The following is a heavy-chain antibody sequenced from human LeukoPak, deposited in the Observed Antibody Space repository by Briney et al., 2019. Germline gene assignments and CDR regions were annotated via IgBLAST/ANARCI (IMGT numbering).Heavy chain of an antibody. Sequence: SGTLSLTCTVSGDSINSLDLWSWVRQPPGKGLEWIGEMYLSGTAHSNPSVKSRVTISIDKSKNQFFLNLSSVTAADTAVYYCAGLVGRYSSGLYYYYFDYWGQGTLVTVSS. CDR3: AGLVGRYSSGLYYYYFDY. J-gene: IGHJ4*02. CDR1: GDSINSLDL. D-gene: IGHD3-22*01. CDR2: MYLSGTA. V-gene: IGHV4-4*02.